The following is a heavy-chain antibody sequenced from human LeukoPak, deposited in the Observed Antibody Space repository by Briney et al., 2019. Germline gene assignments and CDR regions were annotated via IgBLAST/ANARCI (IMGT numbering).Heavy chain of an antibody. J-gene: IGHJ5*02. V-gene: IGHV4-61*09. CDR3: ARDFWGTRGSTNWFDP. CDR1: GGSISSGSYC. D-gene: IGHD1-14*01. Sequence: SETLSLTCTVSGGSISSGSYCWSWIRQPAGKGLEWIGHIYSSGSTNYNPSLKSRVTISVDTSKNQFSLKLGSVTAADTAVYYCARDFWGTRGSTNWFDPWGQGTLVTVSS. CDR2: IYSSGST.